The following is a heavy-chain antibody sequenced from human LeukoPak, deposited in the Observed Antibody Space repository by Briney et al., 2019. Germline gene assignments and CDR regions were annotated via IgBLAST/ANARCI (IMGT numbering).Heavy chain of an antibody. CDR3: AKYGDYDPYYFDY. D-gene: IGHD4-17*01. Sequence: GGFLRLSCAASGFTFSSYAMSWVRQAPGKGLEWVSAISGSGGSTYYADSVKGRFTISRDNSKNTLYLQMNSLRAEDTAVYYCAKYGDYDPYYFDYWGQGTLVTVSS. CDR2: ISGSGGST. CDR1: GFTFSSYA. J-gene: IGHJ4*02. V-gene: IGHV3-23*01.